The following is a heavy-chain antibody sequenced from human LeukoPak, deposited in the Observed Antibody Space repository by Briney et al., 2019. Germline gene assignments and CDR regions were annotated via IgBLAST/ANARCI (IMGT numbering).Heavy chain of an antibody. CDR2: IYYSGST. Sequence: PSETLSLTCTVPDSPISSYYWSWIRQPPGKGLEWSGYIYYSGSTNYNPSLKSPVTISVDTSKNPFSLKMSSVTAAHTAPYYSARVTAGDHQFLDYWGQGTLVTVSS. CDR3: ARVTAGDHQFLDY. CDR1: DSPISSYY. V-gene: IGHV4-59*01. J-gene: IGHJ4*02. D-gene: IGHD1-14*01.